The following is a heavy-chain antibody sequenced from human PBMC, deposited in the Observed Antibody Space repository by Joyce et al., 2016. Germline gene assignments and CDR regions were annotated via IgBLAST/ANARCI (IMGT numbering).Heavy chain of an antibody. D-gene: IGHD1-26*01. CDR1: RVSVSGSSYY. V-gene: IGHV4-61*01. J-gene: IGHJ1*01. CDR2: IYYSRGT. Sequence: QVQLQESGPGLVKPSETLSLTCSVSRVSVSGSSYYWSWIRPSPGKGLEWIGYIYYSRGTKYNPSLKSRVTISLDTSKNQCSLSLRSVTAADTAVYYCAREWELALDLWGQGTLVTVSS. CDR3: AREWELALDL.